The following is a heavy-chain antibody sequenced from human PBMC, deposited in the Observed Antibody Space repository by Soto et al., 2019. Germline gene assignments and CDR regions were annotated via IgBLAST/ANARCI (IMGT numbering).Heavy chain of an antibody. Sequence: ASVKVSCKASGYTFTSYGISWVRQAPGQGLEWMGWISAYNGNTNYAQKLQGRVNMTTDTSTSTAYMELRSLRSDDTAVYYCASDRSFCSSTSCYGEGYYYYGMDVWGQGTTVTVSS. CDR2: ISAYNGNT. V-gene: IGHV1-18*01. D-gene: IGHD2-2*01. CDR1: GYTFTSYG. J-gene: IGHJ6*02. CDR3: ASDRSFCSSTSCYGEGYYYYGMDV.